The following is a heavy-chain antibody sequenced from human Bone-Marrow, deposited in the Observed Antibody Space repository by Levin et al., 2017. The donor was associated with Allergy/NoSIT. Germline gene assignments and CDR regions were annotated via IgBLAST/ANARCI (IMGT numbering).Heavy chain of an antibody. CDR3: ARAHSGYVLDY. J-gene: IGHJ4*02. CDR1: GYTFTSYD. D-gene: IGHD5-12*01. Sequence: GESLKISCKASGYTFTSYDINWVRQATGQGLEWMGWMNPNSGNQGYAQKFQGRVTMTRNTSISTAYMELNSLRSEDTAVYYCARAHSGYVLDYWGLGTLVTVSS. CDR2: MNPNSGNQ. V-gene: IGHV1-8*01.